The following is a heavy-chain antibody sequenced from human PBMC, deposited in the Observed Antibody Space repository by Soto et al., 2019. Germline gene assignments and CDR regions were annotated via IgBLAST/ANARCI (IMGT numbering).Heavy chain of an antibody. D-gene: IGHD3-10*01. V-gene: IGHV3-23*01. CDR2: ISGSGGST. J-gene: IGHJ6*03. CDR3: AKSGLDVPPYSYYYMDV. Sequence: PGGSLRLSCAASGFTFSSYAMSWVRQAPGKGLEWVSAISGSGGSTYYADSVKGRFTISRDNSKNTLYLQMNSLRAEDTAVYYCAKSGLDVPPYSYYYMDVWGKGTTVTVPS. CDR1: GFTFSSYA.